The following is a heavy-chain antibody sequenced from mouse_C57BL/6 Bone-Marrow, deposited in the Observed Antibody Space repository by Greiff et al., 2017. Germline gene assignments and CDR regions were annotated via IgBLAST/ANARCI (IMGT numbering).Heavy chain of an antibody. Sequence: QVTLKESGPGILQPSQTLSLTCSFSGFSLSTFGMGVGWIRQPSGKGLEWLAHIWWDDDKYYNPALKSRLTISKDTSNNQVFLKIANVDTADTATDYCARNYARRGDFDVWGTGTTVTVSS. CDR1: GFSLSTFGMG. V-gene: IGHV8-8*01. J-gene: IGHJ1*03. D-gene: IGHD1-1*01. CDR2: IWWDDDK. CDR3: ARNYARRGDFDV.